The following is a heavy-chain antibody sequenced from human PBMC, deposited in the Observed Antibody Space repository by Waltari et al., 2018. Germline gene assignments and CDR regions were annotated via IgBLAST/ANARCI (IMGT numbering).Heavy chain of an antibody. CDR3: ARDQGGSYFDAFDI. V-gene: IGHV3-66*02. CDR2: IYSGGST. Sequence: EVQLVESGGGLVQPGGSLRLSCAASGYTVSSNYMSWVSQAPGKGLEWVSVIYSGGSTYYADSVKGRFTISRDNSKNTLYLQMNSLRAEDTAVYYCARDQGGSYFDAFDIWGQGTMVTVSS. D-gene: IGHD1-26*01. J-gene: IGHJ3*02. CDR1: GYTVSSNY.